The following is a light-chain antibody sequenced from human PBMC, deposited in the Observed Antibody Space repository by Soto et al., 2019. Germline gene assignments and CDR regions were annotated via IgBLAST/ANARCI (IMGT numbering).Light chain of an antibody. CDR3: CSYAGSSNPYV. CDR1: SSDVGSYNL. V-gene: IGLV2-23*02. J-gene: IGLJ1*01. CDR2: EVS. Sequence: QSVLTQPASVSGSPGQSITISCTGTSSDVGSYNLVSWYQPHPGKAPKLMIYEVSKRPSGVSNRFSGSKSGNTASLTISGLQAEDEADYYCCSYAGSSNPYVFGTGTKLTVL.